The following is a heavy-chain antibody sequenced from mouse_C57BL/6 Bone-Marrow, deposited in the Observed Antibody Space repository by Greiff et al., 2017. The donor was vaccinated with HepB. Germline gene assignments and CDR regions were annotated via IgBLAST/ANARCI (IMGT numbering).Heavy chain of an antibody. J-gene: IGHJ2*01. CDR3: ARSRGPPFDY. V-gene: IGHV1-80*01. CDR2: IYPGDGDT. Sequence: VQRVESGAELVKPGASVKISCKASGYAFSSYWMNWVKQRPGKGLEWIGQIYPGDGDTNYNGKFKGKATLTADKSSSTAYMQLSSLTSEDSAVYFCARSRGPPFDYWGQGTTLTVSS. CDR1: GYAFSSYW.